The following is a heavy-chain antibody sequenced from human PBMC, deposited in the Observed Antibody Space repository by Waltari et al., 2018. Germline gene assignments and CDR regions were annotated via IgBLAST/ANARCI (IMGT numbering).Heavy chain of an antibody. Sequence: GSEKYYVDSVKGRFTISRDNAKNSLYLQMNSLRAEDTAVYYCARAEIVVVPAAMKESYYFDYWGQGTLVTVSS. D-gene: IGHD2-2*01. CDR2: GSEK. J-gene: IGHJ4*02. CDR3: ARAEIVVVPAAMKESYYFDY. V-gene: IGHV3-7*03.